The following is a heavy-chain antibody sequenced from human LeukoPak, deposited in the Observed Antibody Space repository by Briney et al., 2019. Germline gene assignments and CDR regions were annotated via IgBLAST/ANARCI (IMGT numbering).Heavy chain of an antibody. V-gene: IGHV4-59*01. CDR2: IYYTGTT. J-gene: IGHJ3*02. CDR3: ARDRGRHYDFSDAFDI. CDR1: GGSIRSYS. Sequence: PSETLSLSCIVSGGSIRSYSWSWIRQSPGKGLEWICYIYYTGTTNHNPTLQSRGTISLDRSKNQFSLNLTSVTSADTAVYYCARDRGRHYDFSDAFDIWGQGTMGTVSS. D-gene: IGHD3-3*01.